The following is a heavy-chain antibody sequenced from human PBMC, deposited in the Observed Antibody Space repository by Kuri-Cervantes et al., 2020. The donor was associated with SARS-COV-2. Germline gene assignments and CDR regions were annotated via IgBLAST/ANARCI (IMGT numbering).Heavy chain of an antibody. CDR3: STFPTVVGYYYNAVDV. CDR1: GFPFNHAW. CDR2: IKSKSDGETT. Sequence: GGSLRLSCAASGFPFNHAWMNWVRQVPGKGLEWVGRIKSKSDGETTDYAAPVQGRFTISRDDSKNTLYLQMNILKAEDTAAYYCSTFPTVVGYYYNAVDVWGQGTTVTVSS. J-gene: IGHJ6*02. D-gene: IGHD4-23*01. V-gene: IGHV3-15*01.